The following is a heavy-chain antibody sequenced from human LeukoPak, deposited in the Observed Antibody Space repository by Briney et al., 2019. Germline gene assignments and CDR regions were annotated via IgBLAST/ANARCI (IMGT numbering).Heavy chain of an antibody. CDR2: ISGSGART. V-gene: IGHV3-23*01. Sequence: GGSLRLSCAASGFTFSSYAMSWVRQAPGKGLEWVSVISGSGARTYYADSVKGRFTISRDNSKNTLYLQMNSLRAEDTAVYYCARTIFGVTHGFDIWGQGTMVTVSS. D-gene: IGHD3-3*01. CDR3: ARTIFGVTHGFDI. CDR1: GFTFSSYA. J-gene: IGHJ3*02.